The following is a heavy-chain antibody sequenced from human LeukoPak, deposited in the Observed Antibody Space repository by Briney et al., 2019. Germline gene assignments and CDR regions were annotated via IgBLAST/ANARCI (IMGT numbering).Heavy chain of an antibody. CDR2: INPNSGGT. Sequence: EASVKVSCKASGYTFTGYYMHWVRQAPGQGLEWMGWINPNSGGTSYAQKFQGRVTMTRDTSISTAYMELSRLRSDDTAVYYCARGVHYYDSSGYYYGAFDIWGQGTMVTVSS. CDR3: ARGVHYYDSSGYYYGAFDI. D-gene: IGHD3-22*01. J-gene: IGHJ3*02. V-gene: IGHV1-2*02. CDR1: GYTFTGYY.